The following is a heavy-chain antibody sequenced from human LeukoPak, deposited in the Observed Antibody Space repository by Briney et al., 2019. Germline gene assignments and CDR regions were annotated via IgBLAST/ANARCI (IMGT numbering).Heavy chain of an antibody. CDR1: GFTFSNFG. V-gene: IGHV3-30-3*01. J-gene: IGHJ3*02. Sequence: AGSLTLSCTASGFTFSNFGIHWVRQAPGKGLEWVGLISHGGSNQYYPDSVKGRFTISRANSEHTLSPHKNIQSADDTAFYYCARVGYYAFDMWGQGTMVTLSS. D-gene: IGHD3-22*01. CDR3: ARVGYYAFDM. CDR2: ISHGGSNQ.